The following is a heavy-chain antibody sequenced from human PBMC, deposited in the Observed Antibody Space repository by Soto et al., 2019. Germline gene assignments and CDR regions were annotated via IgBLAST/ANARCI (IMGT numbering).Heavy chain of an antibody. CDR1: GFTFSSYA. CDR3: AKLPGESSSWQTDN. Sequence: PGGSLRLSCAASGFTFSSYAMSWVRQAPGKGLEWVSAISGSGGSTSYADSVRGRFTISRDDSENTLYLQMKSLSAEDTAFYCCAKLPGESSSWQTDNWGQG. CDR2: ISGSGGST. V-gene: IGHV3-23*01. D-gene: IGHD6-13*01. J-gene: IGHJ4*02.